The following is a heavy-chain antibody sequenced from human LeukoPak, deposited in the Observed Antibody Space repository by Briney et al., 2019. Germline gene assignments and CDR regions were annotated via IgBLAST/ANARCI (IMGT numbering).Heavy chain of an antibody. CDR3: AKDVSFRRGHNFDASDV. Sequence: GGSLRLSCTASGFKFADAPMHWVRQPPGKGLEWIALITWDATDYADSVKGRFTISRDDSRNTLYLQMNSLRSEDTALYFCAKDVSFRRGHNFDASDVWGLGTMVIVSS. CDR2: ITWDAT. CDR1: GFKFADAP. J-gene: IGHJ3*01. D-gene: IGHD5-24*01. V-gene: IGHV3-43*01.